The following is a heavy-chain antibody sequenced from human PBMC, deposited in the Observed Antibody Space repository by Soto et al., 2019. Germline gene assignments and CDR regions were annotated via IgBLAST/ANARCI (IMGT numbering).Heavy chain of an antibody. CDR2: ISSNGGST. J-gene: IGHJ3*02. CDR1: GFTFSSYA. CDR3: VKDPRSYGYDSSGNNAFDS. Sequence: GGSLRLSCSASGFTFSSYAMHWVRQAPGKGLEYVSAISSNGGSTYYADSVKGRFTISRDNSKNTLYLQMSSLRAEDTAVYYSVKDPRSYGYDSSGNNAFDSWGQGTMVDVSS. D-gene: IGHD3-22*01. V-gene: IGHV3-64D*06.